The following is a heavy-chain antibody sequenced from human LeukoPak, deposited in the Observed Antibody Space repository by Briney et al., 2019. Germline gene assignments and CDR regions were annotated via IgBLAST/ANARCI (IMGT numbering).Heavy chain of an antibody. CDR3: ARDSRAAYYYYGMDV. CDR2: INPNSGGT. J-gene: IGHJ6*02. D-gene: IGHD6-13*01. Sequence: ASVKVSCKASGYTFTGYYTHWVRQAPGQGLEWMGWINPNSGGTNYAQKFQGRVTMTRDTSTSTAYMELSRLRSDDTAVYYCARDSRAAYYYYGMDVWGQGTTVTVSS. CDR1: GYTFTGYY. V-gene: IGHV1-2*02.